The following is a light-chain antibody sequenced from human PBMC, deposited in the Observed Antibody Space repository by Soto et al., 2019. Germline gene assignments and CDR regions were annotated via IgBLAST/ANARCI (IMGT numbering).Light chain of an antibody. Sequence: DIVLTQSPGTLSLSPGERGTLSCRASQSVNSVYLAWYQQTPGQAPRLLIYGASSRATGIPDRFSGSGSGKDFTLTISRLEPEDAGVYYCQQYGNSLWTFGQGTKVEIK. V-gene: IGKV3-20*01. CDR1: QSVNSVY. CDR3: QQYGNSLWT. J-gene: IGKJ1*01. CDR2: GAS.